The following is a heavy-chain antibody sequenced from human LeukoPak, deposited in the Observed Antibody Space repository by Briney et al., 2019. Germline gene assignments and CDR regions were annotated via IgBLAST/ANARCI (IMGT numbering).Heavy chain of an antibody. J-gene: IGHJ6*03. CDR3: ARLSSDYGDYAGYYYYYYVDV. CDR2: IYTSGST. D-gene: IGHD4-17*01. V-gene: IGHV4-4*09. Sequence: SDTLSLTCTVSGGSISSYYWSWIRQPPGKGLEWIGYIYTSGSTNYNPSLKSRVTISVDTSKNQFSLKLSSVSAADTAVYYCARLSSDYGDYAGYYYYYYVDVWGKGTTVTVSS. CDR1: GGSISSYY.